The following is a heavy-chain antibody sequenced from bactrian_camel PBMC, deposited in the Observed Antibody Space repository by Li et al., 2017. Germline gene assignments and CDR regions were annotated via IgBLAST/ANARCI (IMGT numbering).Heavy chain of an antibody. D-gene: IGHD5*01. CDR2: IVTLGGTT. CDR3: AAGWSYGVGTLLRRHYNY. CDR1: GSIDGTNC. J-gene: IGHJ4*01. Sequence: HVQLVESGGGSVQAGGSLRLSCEVSGSIDGTNCIGWFRQYPGKEREGVAAIVTLGGTTYYDDSVTGRFTISQDNAKKTTYLHMDQLRTEDTAIYYCAAGWSYGVGTLLRRHYNYWGQGTQVTVS. V-gene: IGHV3S54*01.